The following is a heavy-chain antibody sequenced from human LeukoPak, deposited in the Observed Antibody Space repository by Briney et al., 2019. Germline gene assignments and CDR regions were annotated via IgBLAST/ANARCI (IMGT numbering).Heavy chain of an antibody. CDR2: IYYSGST. CDR3: ARVVAAMAPFDY. V-gene: IGHV4-59*01. J-gene: IGHJ4*02. D-gene: IGHD5-18*01. Sequence: PSETLSLTCSVSGDSISNFYWSWIRQPPGKGLEWIGYIYYSGSTNYNPSLKSRVTISVDTSKNQFSLKLSSVTAADTAVYYCARVVAAMAPFDYWGQGTLVTVSS. CDR1: GDSISNFY.